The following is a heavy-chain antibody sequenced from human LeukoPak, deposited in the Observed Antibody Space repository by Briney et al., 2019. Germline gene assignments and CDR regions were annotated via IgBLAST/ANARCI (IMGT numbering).Heavy chain of an antibody. CDR2: INHSGST. D-gene: IGHD5-12*01. CDR1: GGSFSGHY. CDR3: AREGGYDQIDY. Sequence: SETLSLTCAVYGGSFSGHYWSWIRQPPGKGLEWIGEINHSGSTNYNPSLKSRVTISVDTSKNQFSLKLSSVTAADTAVYYCAREGGYDQIDYWGQGTLVTVSS. J-gene: IGHJ4*02. V-gene: IGHV4-34*01.